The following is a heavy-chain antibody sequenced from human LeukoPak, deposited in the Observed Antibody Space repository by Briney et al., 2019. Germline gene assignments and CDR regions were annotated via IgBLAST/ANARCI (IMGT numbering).Heavy chain of an antibody. CDR2: IIPILGIA. D-gene: IGHD2-2*02. J-gene: IGHJ4*02. V-gene: IGHV1-69*02. Sequence: SSVKVSCKASGGTFSSYTISWVRQAPRQGLEWMGRIIPILGIANYAQEFQGRVTITADKSTSTAYMELSSLRSEDTAVYYCAGGYCSSTSCYKFDYWGPGTLVTVSS. CDR1: GGTFSSYT. CDR3: AGGYCSSTSCYKFDY.